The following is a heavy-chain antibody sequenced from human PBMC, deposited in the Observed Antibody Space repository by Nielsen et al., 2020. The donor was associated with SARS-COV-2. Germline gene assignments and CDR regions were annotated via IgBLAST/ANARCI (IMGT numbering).Heavy chain of an antibody. CDR1: GYTLTELS. V-gene: IGHV1-24*01. J-gene: IGHJ3*02. CDR2: FDPEDGET. Sequence: ASVKVSCKVSGYTLTELSMHWVRQAPGKGLEWMGGFDPEDGETIYAQKFQGRVTMTEDTSTDTAYMELSSLRSEDTAVYYCARRKLELGRLWAFDIWGQGTMVTVSS. CDR3: ARRKLELGRLWAFDI. D-gene: IGHD1-7*01.